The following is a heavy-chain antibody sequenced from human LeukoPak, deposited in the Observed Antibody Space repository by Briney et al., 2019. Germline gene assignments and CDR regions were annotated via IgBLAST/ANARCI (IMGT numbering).Heavy chain of an antibody. CDR1: GFNFSTSW. CDR2: IKEDGSRT. V-gene: IGHV3-7*01. J-gene: IGHJ3*02. CDR3: ARNYAYNAFDI. Sequence: AGGSLRLSCAASGFNFSTSWMTWVRQAPGKGLEWVATIKEDGSRTSYMDSVKGRFTISRDNAQNSLFLQMDSLRVEDTAVYYCARNYAYNAFDIWGQGTMVIVSS. D-gene: IGHD5-24*01.